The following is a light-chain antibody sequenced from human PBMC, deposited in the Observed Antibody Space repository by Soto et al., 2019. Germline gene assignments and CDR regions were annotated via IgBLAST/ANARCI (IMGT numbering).Light chain of an antibody. CDR2: SNN. V-gene: IGLV1-44*01. CDR3: AAWDDSLNGPV. J-gene: IGLJ2*01. Sequence: QSVLTQPPSASGTPGQRVTISCSGSSSNIGSNIVNWYQQLPGTAPKLLIYSNNQRPSGVPDRFSCSESGTSASLAISGLQSEDEADYYCAAWDDSLNGPVFGGGTKLTVL. CDR1: SSNIGSNI.